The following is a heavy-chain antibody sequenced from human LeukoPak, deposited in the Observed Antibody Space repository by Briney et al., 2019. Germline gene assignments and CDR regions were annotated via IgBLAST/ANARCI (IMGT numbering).Heavy chain of an antibody. V-gene: IGHV3-48*04. CDR3: ARVSLVPY. CDR2: ISSGGTTI. Sequence: GGSLRLSCAASGFTFDTYWMSWVRQAPGKGLEWVSYISSGGTTIYYADSVKGRFTISRDNAQNSLYLQMNSLRVEDTAIYYCARVSLVPYWGQGALVTVSS. J-gene: IGHJ4*02. D-gene: IGHD3-10*02. CDR1: GFTFDTYW.